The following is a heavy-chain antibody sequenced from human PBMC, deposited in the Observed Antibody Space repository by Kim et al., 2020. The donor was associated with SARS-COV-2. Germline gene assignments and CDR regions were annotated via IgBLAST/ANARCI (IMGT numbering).Heavy chain of an antibody. V-gene: IGHV3-9*01. CDR1: GFTFGDYA. D-gene: IGHD2-2*01. CDR3: AKAGCSGSSCYFNW. J-gene: IGHJ4*02. CDR2: ITWNSGTI. Sequence: GGSLRLSCAASGFTFGDYAMHWVRQAPGKGLEWVSGITWNSGTIEHGDSVKGRFTISRDNAKNSLYLQMNSLRTEDTALYYCAKAGCSGSSCYFNWWGQGTLVTVSS.